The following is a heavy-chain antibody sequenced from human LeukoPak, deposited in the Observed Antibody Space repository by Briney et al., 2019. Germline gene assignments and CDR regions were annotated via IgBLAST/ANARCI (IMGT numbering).Heavy chain of an antibody. CDR1: GFTFSSYA. CDR3: AKFPGYNWNYWFDP. Sequence: GGSLRLSCAASGFTFSSYAMHWVRQAPGKGLEWVAVISYDGSNKYYADSVKGRFTISRDNSKNTLYLQMNSLRAEDTAVYYCAKFPGYNWNYWFDPWGQGTLVTVSS. V-gene: IGHV3-30*04. J-gene: IGHJ5*02. CDR2: ISYDGSNK. D-gene: IGHD1-7*01.